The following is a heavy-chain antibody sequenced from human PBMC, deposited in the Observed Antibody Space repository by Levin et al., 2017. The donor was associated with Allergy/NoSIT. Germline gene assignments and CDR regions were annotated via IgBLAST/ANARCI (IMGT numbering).Heavy chain of an antibody. CDR2: ISDSGHLT. V-gene: IGHV3-23*01. D-gene: IGHD1-7*01. CDR3: ARQWNYSSEMFDY. CDR1: GFTFNIYA. J-gene: IGHJ4*02. Sequence: ETLSLTCAASGFTFNIYAVSWVRQAPGKGLEWVSAISDSGHLTYYTDSVKGRFTISRDNSKNKVYLEMNTLRAEDTALYYCARQWNYSSEMFDYWGQGTLVTVSS.